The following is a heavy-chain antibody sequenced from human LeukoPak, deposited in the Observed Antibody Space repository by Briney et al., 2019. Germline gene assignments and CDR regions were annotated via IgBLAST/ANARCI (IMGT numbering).Heavy chain of an antibody. CDR3: ARDRCSGGSCYSVY. CDR1: GYTFTDHY. J-gene: IGHJ4*02. Sequence: ASVKVSCKASGYTFTDHYMHWVRQAPGQGLEWMGWINPNSGGTNYAQKFQGRVTMTRDTSISTAYMELSRLRSDDTAVYYCARDRCSGGSCYSVYWGQGTLVTVSS. D-gene: IGHD2-15*01. CDR2: INPNSGGT. V-gene: IGHV1-2*02.